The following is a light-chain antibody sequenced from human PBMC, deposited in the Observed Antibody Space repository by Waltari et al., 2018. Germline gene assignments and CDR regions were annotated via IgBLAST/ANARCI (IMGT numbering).Light chain of an antibody. CDR3: QQYYRTPQT. CDR1: QSPLYSSNHKNY. Sequence: DIVMTQSPDSLAVSLGERATINCKSSQSPLYSSNHKNYLAWYQQKPGQPPKLRICWASTRESGVPHRFSGSGSETDFTLTISSLQAEDVALYDCQQYYRTPQTFGQGTKVKIK. J-gene: IGKJ1*01. V-gene: IGKV4-1*01. CDR2: WAS.